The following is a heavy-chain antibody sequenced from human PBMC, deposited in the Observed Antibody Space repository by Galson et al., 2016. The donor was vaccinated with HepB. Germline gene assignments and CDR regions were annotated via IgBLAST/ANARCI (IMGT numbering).Heavy chain of an antibody. Sequence: CAISGDSVSSNSAAWNWIRQSPSRGLEWLGRTYYRSRWYNDYAVSVKSRITINPDTSKNQFSLQLNPGTPEDTAVYYCARDLGGAYGTGRSFDYWGQGTLVTVSS. V-gene: IGHV6-1*01. CDR1: GDSVSSNSAA. CDR3: ARDLGGAYGTGRSFDY. D-gene: IGHD1-1*01. CDR2: TYYRSRWYN. J-gene: IGHJ4*02.